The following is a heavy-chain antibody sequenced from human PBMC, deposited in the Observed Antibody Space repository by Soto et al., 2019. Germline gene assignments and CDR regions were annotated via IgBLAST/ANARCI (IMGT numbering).Heavy chain of an antibody. D-gene: IGHD4-17*01. Sequence: GESLKISCKGSGYSFTSYWIGWVRQMPGKGLGWMGIIYPGDSDTRYSPSFQGQVTISADKSISTAYLQWSSLKASDTAMYYCASHRGDYGDSYFLDVWGQGTTVTVSS. CDR2: IYPGDSDT. J-gene: IGHJ6*02. CDR3: ASHRGDYGDSYFLDV. V-gene: IGHV5-51*01. CDR1: GYSFTSYW.